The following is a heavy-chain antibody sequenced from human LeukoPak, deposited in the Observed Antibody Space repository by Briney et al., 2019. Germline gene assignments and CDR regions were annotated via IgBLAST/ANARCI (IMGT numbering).Heavy chain of an antibody. J-gene: IGHJ4*02. CDR2: IRGNGET. D-gene: IGHD3-10*01. CDR1: GLSFSSFA. V-gene: IGHV3-23*01. CDR3: AKDKRDYYGSGRDY. Sequence: GGSLRLSCAASGLSFSSFAMSWVRQGPARGLEWVSSIRGNGETFYADSVKGRFTISRDNSKNTLYLQMNSLRAEDTAVYYCAKDKRDYYGSGRDYWGQGTLVTVSS.